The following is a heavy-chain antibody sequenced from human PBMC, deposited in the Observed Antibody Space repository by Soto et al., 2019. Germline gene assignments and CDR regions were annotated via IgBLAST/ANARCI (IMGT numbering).Heavy chain of an antibody. V-gene: IGHV1-69*12. Sequence: QVQLVQSGAEVKKPGSSVKVSCKASGGTFSNYALDWVRQAPGQGLEWMGGIIPIFGTVRHAQNFQGRVTITADDSTATAYMELSSLRYEDTAMYYCATGGERDYYDHSGWRWGQSTLVTVSS. J-gene: IGHJ1*01. CDR1: GGTFSNYA. CDR2: IIPIFGTV. D-gene: IGHD3-22*01. CDR3: ATGGERDYYDHSGWR.